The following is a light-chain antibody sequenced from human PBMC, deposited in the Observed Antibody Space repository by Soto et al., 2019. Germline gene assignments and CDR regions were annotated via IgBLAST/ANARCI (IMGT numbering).Light chain of an antibody. J-gene: IGLJ3*02. CDR3: AAWDDSLSGWV. CDR1: SSNIA. Sequence: QSVLTQPPSASGTPGQRVTISCSGSSSNIAWYQQLPGAAPKLLIYFNDQRPSGAPDRFSGSKSGTSASLAINGLRSEDEADYYCAAWDDSLSGWVFGGGTQLTVL. CDR2: FND. V-gene: IGLV1-47*02.